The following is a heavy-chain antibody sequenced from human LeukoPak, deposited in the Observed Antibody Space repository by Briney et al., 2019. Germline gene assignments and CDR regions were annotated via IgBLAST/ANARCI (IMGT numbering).Heavy chain of an antibody. V-gene: IGHV3-15*01. CDR1: GFSFTNSW. CDR3: ASTRRGDGIGY. D-gene: IGHD2-21*02. CDR2: IKDNAAGGTT. Sequence: GGSLRLSCEVSGFSFTNSWMSWVRQAPGKGLEWVGRIKDNAAGGTTDYAAPVKGRFSISRDDSKRTMYMGMNRLKSEDTGVYYCASTRRGDGIGYWGQGTVVTVSS. J-gene: IGHJ4*02.